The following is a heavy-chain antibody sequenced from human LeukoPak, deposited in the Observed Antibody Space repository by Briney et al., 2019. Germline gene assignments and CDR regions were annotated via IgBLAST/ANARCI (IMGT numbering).Heavy chain of an antibody. CDR1: GFTFSSYT. Sequence: PGGSLRLSCAASGFTFSSYTMSWVRQVPGEGLEWVSTITTSDGNTYYADSVKGRFTVSRDNSKNTLFLQMNSLRAEDTAVYYCAKDGGLWVSAHWGDSWGRGTLVTVSS. CDR2: ITTSDGNT. CDR3: AKDGGLWVSAHWGDS. V-gene: IGHV3-23*01. D-gene: IGHD7-27*01. J-gene: IGHJ4*02.